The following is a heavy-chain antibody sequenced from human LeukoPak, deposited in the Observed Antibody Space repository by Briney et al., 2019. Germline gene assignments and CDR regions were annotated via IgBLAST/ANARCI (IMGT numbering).Heavy chain of an antibody. CDR2: FYYSGST. J-gene: IGHJ6*03. Sequence: PSEPLSLTCTVSGGSISSYYWSWLRQPPGKGLEWIGYFYYSGSTNYNPSLKSRVTISVDTSKNQFSLKLSSVTAADTAVYYCARRIYGSGRPYYHYYMDVWGKGTTVTVSS. D-gene: IGHD3-10*01. CDR1: GGSISSYY. CDR3: ARRIYGSGRPYYHYYMDV. V-gene: IGHV4-59*08.